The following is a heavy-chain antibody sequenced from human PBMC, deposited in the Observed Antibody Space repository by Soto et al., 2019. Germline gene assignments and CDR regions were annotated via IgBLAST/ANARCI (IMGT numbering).Heavy chain of an antibody. CDR1: GYTFTSYA. CDR3: ARDRALVVVAATVGRQYYYYYYGMDV. Sequence: VKVSCKASGYTFTSYAMHWVRQAPGQRLEWMGWINAGNGNTKYSQKFQGRVTITRDTSASTAYMELSSLRSEDTAVYYCARDRALVVVAATVGRQYYYYYYGMDVWGQGTTVTVSS. CDR2: INAGNGNT. J-gene: IGHJ6*02. D-gene: IGHD2-15*01. V-gene: IGHV1-3*01.